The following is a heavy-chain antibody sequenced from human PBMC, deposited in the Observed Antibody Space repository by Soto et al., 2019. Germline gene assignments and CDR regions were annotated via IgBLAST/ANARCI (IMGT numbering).Heavy chain of an antibody. CDR2: ISGSGGST. V-gene: IGHV3-23*01. CDR1: GFTFSSYA. J-gene: IGHJ5*02. Sequence: PGGSLRLSCAASGFTFSSYAMGWVRQAPGKGLEWVSAISGSGGSTYYADSVKGRFTISRDNSKNTLYLQMNSLRAEDTAVYYCAKDRGAAAGNWFDPGAREPWSPSPQ. D-gene: IGHD6-13*01. CDR3: AKDRGAAAGNWFDP.